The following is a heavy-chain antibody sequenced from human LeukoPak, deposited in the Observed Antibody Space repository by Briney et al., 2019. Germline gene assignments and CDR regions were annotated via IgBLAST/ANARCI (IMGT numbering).Heavy chain of an antibody. D-gene: IGHD3-10*01. Sequence: PSETLSLTCTVSGYSISSGYYWGWIRQPPGKGLEWNGSIYHSGSTYYNPSLKSRVTISVDTSKNQFSLKLSSVTAADTAVYYCAREKWFGESHFDYWGQGTLVTVSS. CDR1: GYSISSGYY. J-gene: IGHJ4*02. CDR2: IYHSGST. CDR3: AREKWFGESHFDY. V-gene: IGHV4-38-2*02.